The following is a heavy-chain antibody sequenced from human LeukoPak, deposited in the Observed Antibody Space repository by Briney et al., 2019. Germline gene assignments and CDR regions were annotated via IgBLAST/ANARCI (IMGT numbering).Heavy chain of an antibody. D-gene: IGHD2-2*01. V-gene: IGHV4-39*01. CDR1: GGSISSSSYY. CDR3: ARRGVCRSSTSCYPFDY. J-gene: IGHJ4*02. Sequence: SETLSLTCTVSGGSISSSSYYWGWICQPPGKGLEWIGSIYYSGSTYYNPSLKSRVTISVDTSKNQLSLKLSSVTAADTAVYYCARRGVCRSSTSCYPFDYWGQGTLVTVSS. CDR2: IYYSGST.